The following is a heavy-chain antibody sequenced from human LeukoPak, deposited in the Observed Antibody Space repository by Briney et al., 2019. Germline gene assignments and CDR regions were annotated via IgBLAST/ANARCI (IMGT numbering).Heavy chain of an antibody. CDR3: AKAATVVTHHHPDWYFDL. V-gene: IGHV3-23*01. CDR1: GFTFSSYA. J-gene: IGHJ2*01. Sequence: SGGSLRLSCAASGFTFSSYAMSWVRQAPGKGLEWVSAISGSGGSTYYADSVKGRFTISRDNSKNTLYLQMNSLRAEDTAVYYCAKAATVVTHHHPDWYFDLWGRGTLVTVSS. D-gene: IGHD4-23*01. CDR2: ISGSGGST.